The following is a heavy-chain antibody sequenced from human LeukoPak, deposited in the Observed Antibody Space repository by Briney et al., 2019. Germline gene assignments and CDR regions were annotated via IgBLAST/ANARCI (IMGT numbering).Heavy chain of an antibody. CDR1: GFIFSSYS. Sequence: GGSLRLSCAASGFIFSSYSMNWVRQAPGKGLEWVSSITGSSSYIYYADSVKGRFTISRDNAKNSLYLQMNSLRAEDTAVYYCARDRGRYCTNDVCYTGGDHFDYWGQGTLVTVSS. J-gene: IGHJ4*02. CDR2: ITGSSSYI. CDR3: ARDRGRYCTNDVCYTGGDHFDY. D-gene: IGHD2-8*01. V-gene: IGHV3-21*01.